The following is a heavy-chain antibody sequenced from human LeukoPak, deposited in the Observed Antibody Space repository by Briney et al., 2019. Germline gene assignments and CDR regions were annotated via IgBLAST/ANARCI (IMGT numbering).Heavy chain of an antibody. CDR3: ARLGYSSSLDLAFDI. Sequence: GGSLRLSCAASGFTFSSHSMNWVRQAPGKGLEWVSSISSSSSYIYYADSVKGRFSISRDNAKNSLYLQMNSLRAEDTAVYYCARLGYSSSLDLAFDIWGQGTMVTVSS. D-gene: IGHD6-13*01. V-gene: IGHV3-21*01. CDR1: GFTFSSHS. J-gene: IGHJ3*02. CDR2: ISSSSSYI.